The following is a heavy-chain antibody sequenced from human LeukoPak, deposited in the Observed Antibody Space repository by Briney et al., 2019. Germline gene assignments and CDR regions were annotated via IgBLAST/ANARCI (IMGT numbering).Heavy chain of an antibody. J-gene: IGHJ4*02. CDR2: ISYDGSNK. CDR3: ARSNLGQLDY. V-gene: IGHV3-30*04. CDR1: GFTFSSYA. Sequence: QAGRSLRLSCAASGFTFSSYAMHWVRQAPGKGLEWVAVISYDGSNKYYADSVKGRFTISRDNSKNTLYLQMNSLRAEDTAVYYCARSNLGQLDYWGQGTLVTVSS. D-gene: IGHD1-14*01.